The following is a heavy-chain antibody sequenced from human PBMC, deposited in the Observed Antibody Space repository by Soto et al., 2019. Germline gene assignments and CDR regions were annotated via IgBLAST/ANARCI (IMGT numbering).Heavy chain of an antibody. V-gene: IGHV4-39*01. CDR3: ARQANDYGDFKARSFDY. D-gene: IGHD4-17*01. J-gene: IGHJ4*02. CDR1: GGSIRSSSYY. Sequence: SETLSLTCTVSGGSIRSSSYYWGWIRQPPGKGLEWIGSIYYSGSTYYNPSLKSRVTVSVDTSKNQFSLKLSSVTAADTAFYYCARQANDYGDFKARSFDYWGQGTLVTVSS. CDR2: IYYSGST.